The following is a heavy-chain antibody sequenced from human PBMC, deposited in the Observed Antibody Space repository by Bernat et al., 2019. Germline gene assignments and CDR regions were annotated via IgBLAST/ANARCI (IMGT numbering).Heavy chain of an antibody. CDR1: GYTFTSYD. CDR3: AREAAYDFWSGVDY. J-gene: IGHJ4*02. CDR2: ISPYNGKT. V-gene: IGHV1-18*01. Sequence: QVQLVQSGVEVRRPGASVKVSYKASGYTFTSYDFSWVRQAPGQGLEWMGWISPYNGKTNYAQKYQGRVTMTTDTSTSTVYMELRSLRSDDTAVYYCAREAAYDFWSGVDYGGQGTLVTVSS. D-gene: IGHD3-3*01.